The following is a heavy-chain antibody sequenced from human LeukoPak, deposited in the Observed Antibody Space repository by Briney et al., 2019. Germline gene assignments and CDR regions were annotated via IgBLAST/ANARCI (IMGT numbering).Heavy chain of an antibody. V-gene: IGHV4-31*03. D-gene: IGHD3-10*01. Sequence: NPSETLSLTCTVSGGSISSGGYYWSWIRQHPGKGPEWIGYIYYSGSTYYNPSLKSRVTISVDTSKNQFSLKLSSVTAADTAVYYCARSVRFGETDYWGQGTLVTVSS. J-gene: IGHJ4*02. CDR2: IYYSGST. CDR3: ARSVRFGETDY. CDR1: GGSISSGGYY.